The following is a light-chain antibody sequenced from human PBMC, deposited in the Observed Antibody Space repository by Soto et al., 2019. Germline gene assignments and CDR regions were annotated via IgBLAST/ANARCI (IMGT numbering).Light chain of an antibody. J-gene: IGLJ1*01. V-gene: IGLV1-36*01. CDR2: EVS. CDR1: SSNIGNNA. Sequence: QSVLTQPPSVSEAPRQRVTISCSGSSSNIGNNAVNWYQQLPGKAPKLMISEVSNRPSGVSNRFSGSKSGNTAFLTISGLQAEDEADYYCSSYTAGGTIFGTGTKVTVL. CDR3: SSYTAGGTI.